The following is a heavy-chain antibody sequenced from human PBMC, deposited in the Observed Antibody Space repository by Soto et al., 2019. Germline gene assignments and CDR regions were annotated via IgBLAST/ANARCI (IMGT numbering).Heavy chain of an antibody. CDR3: ATRPLFPGAH. CDR2: IYSGGST. Sequence: EVQLVESGGGLIQPGGYLRLSCAASGFTFSSNDMNWVRQAPGKGLEWVSLIYSGGSTYYADSVKGRFTISRDNSKNTLYLQMSSLRADDTAVYYCATRPLFPGAHRGQGTMVTVSS. J-gene: IGHJ3*01. CDR1: GFTFSSND. V-gene: IGHV3-53*01. D-gene: IGHD2-21*01.